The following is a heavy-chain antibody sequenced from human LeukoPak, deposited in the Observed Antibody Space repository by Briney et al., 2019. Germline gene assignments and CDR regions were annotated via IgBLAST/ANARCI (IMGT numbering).Heavy chain of an antibody. D-gene: IGHD3-22*01. Sequence: SETLSLTCAVSGGSISSTSYYWAWVRQPPGKGLEWIGTIYYSGSTYHNPSLKSRVTMSVDTSRNQFSLKLSSVDAADTAVYYCAKAGVRYFDSSGLYAFDFWGQGTTVTVSS. J-gene: IGHJ3*01. CDR1: GGSISSTSYY. CDR2: IYYSGST. CDR3: AKAGVRYFDSSGLYAFDF. V-gene: IGHV4-39*01.